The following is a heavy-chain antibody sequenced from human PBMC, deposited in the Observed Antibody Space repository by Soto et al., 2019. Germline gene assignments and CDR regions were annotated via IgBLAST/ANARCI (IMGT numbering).Heavy chain of an antibody. V-gene: IGHV3-7*03. CDR2: IKQDGSGQ. Sequence: EVQLVESGGGLVQPGVSLRLSCAASGFTCSSYWMSWVRQAPGKGLEWVANIKQDGSGQYYVDSVKGRFTISRDNAKNSLYLQMNSLRAEDTAVYYCAREPYYDFWSGYPRVTDVWGQGTTVTVSS. CDR1: GFTCSSYW. CDR3: AREPYYDFWSGYPRVTDV. J-gene: IGHJ6*02. D-gene: IGHD3-3*01.